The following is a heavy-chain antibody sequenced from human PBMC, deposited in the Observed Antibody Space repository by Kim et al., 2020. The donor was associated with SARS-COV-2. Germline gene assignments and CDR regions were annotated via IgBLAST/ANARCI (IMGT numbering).Heavy chain of an antibody. Sequence: SVKVSCKASGGTFSSYAISWVRQAPGQGLEWMGRIIPILGIANYAQKFQSRVTITADKSTSTAYMELSSLRSEDTAVYYCARASTSSGSYYNPLSWGQGTLVTVSS. CDR1: GGTFSSYA. D-gene: IGHD1-26*01. CDR2: IIPILGIA. V-gene: IGHV1-69*04. J-gene: IGHJ5*02. CDR3: ARASTSSGSYYNPLS.